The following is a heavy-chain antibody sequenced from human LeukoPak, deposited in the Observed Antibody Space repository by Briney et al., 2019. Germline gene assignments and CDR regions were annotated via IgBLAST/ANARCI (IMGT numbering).Heavy chain of an antibody. V-gene: IGHV3-33*01. J-gene: IGHJ4*02. CDR1: GFTFSSYG. CDR2: IWYDGNNK. CDR3: ARVADYSNSAHADY. Sequence: PGGSLRLSCAASGFTFSSYGMPWVRQAPGKGLEWVAVIWYDGNNKNYADSVKGRFTISRDNSKNTLYLQMNSLRAEDTAVYYCARVADYSNSAHADYWGQGTLVTVSS. D-gene: IGHD4-11*01.